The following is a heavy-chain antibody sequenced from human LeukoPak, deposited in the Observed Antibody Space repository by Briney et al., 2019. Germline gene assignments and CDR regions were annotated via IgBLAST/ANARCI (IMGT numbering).Heavy chain of an antibody. CDR2: INWNGGST. D-gene: IGHD3-3*01. CDR1: GLTFDDYG. J-gene: IGHJ6*03. Sequence: GGSLRLSCAASGLTFDDYGMSWVRQAPGKGLEWVSGINWNGGSTGYADSVKGRFTISRDNAKNSLYLQMNSLRAEDTALYYCARESGSTSRYVIWSGYYPYYYYYYMDVWGKGTTVTVSS. CDR3: ARESGSTSRYVIWSGYYPYYYYYYMDV. V-gene: IGHV3-20*04.